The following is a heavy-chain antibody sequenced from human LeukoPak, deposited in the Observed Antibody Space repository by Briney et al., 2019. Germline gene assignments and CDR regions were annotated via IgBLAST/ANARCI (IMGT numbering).Heavy chain of an antibody. CDR2: IYSNTSA. D-gene: IGHD6-6*01. Sequence: GGSLRLSCAASGFTISYNYMSWVRQAPGKGLQWVSVIYSNTSAYYADSVKGRFTISRHNSKDTLYLQMTSLRAEDTAVYYCARDIPVDSRSSVPKPVRDSWGQGTLVTVSS. V-gene: IGHV3-53*04. CDR1: GFTISYNY. CDR3: ARDIPVDSRSSVPKPVRDS. J-gene: IGHJ5*02.